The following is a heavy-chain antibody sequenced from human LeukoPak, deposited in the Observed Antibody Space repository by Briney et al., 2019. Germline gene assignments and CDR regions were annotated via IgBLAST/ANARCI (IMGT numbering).Heavy chain of an antibody. V-gene: IGHV1-24*01. J-gene: IGHJ4*02. Sequence: ASVKVSCKVSGYTLTELSMHWVRQAPGKGLEWMGGLDPEDGETIYAQKFQGRVTMTEDTSTDTAYMELSSLRSEDTAVYYCATDAGGQKHGGSLPLQWGQGTLVTVSS. CDR3: ATDAGGQKHGGSLPLQ. D-gene: IGHD2-15*01. CDR2: LDPEDGET. CDR1: GYTLTELS.